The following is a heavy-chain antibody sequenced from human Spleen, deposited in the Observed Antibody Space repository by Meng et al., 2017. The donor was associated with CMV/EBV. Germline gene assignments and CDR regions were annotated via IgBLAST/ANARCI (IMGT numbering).Heavy chain of an antibody. CDR1: ISGSYH. V-gene: IGHV4-31*02. J-gene: IGHJ5*02. Sequence: ISGSYHWSWIRQHPGKGLEWIGYLYHSGNSHYNPSLKSRVAISVDTSKNQFSLTMSSVTAADTAVYYCARGPHVDSAMVLYNWFGPWGQGTLVTVSS. CDR3: ARGPHVDSAMVLYNWFGP. CDR2: LYHSGNS. D-gene: IGHD5-18*01.